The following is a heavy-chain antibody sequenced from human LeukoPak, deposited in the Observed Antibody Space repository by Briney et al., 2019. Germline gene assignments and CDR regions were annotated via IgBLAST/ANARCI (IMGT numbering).Heavy chain of an antibody. CDR2: IKQGGSEM. J-gene: IGHJ4*02. CDR3: ARDGLSGARDY. D-gene: IGHD4/OR15-4a*01. CDR1: GFTFSSYW. Sequence: RGSLRLSCAASGFTFSSYWMTWVRQVPGKGLEWVANIKQGGSEMHYVDSVKGRFTISRDNAENSLYLQMNSLRVEDTAVYYCARDGLSGARDYWGQGTLVTVSS. V-gene: IGHV3-7*01.